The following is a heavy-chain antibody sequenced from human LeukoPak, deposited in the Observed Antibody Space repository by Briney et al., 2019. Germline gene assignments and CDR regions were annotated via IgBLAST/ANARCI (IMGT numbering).Heavy chain of an antibody. CDR2: ISWNSGSI. Sequence: GGSLRLSCAASGFTFDDYAMHWVRQAPGKGLEWVSGISWNSGSIGYADSVKGRFTISRDNSKNTLYLQMNSLRAEDTAVYYCAKAVDIVVVVAAVDYWGQGTLVTVSS. CDR3: AKAVDIVVVVAAVDY. CDR1: GFTFDDYA. J-gene: IGHJ4*02. V-gene: IGHV3-9*01. D-gene: IGHD2-15*01.